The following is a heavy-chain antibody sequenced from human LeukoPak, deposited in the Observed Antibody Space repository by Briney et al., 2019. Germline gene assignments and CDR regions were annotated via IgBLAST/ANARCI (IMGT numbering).Heavy chain of an antibody. V-gene: IGHV3-7*01. CDR2: IKRDGSEK. Sequence: PGGSLRLSCAASEFSFRSYWMTWVRQAPGKGLEWVADIKRDGSEKYYVDSVKGRFTISRDNAKNSLYLQMNSLRAEDTAVYYCARDKSRSSWGVYFDYWGQGTLVTVSS. D-gene: IGHD6-13*01. J-gene: IGHJ4*02. CDR3: ARDKSRSSWGVYFDY. CDR1: EFSFRSYW.